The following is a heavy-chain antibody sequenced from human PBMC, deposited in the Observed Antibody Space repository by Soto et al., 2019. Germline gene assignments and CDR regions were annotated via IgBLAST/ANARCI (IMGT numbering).Heavy chain of an antibody. CDR2: VYPGDSDT. CDR1: GYNFPSFW. Sequence: EVQLVQSGAEVKKPGESLQISCKGSGYNFPSFWIAWLRQMPGKGLEWMGIVYPGDSDTRYSPSFQGQITISADKSITTAYLQWSSLKASDTAMYYCARHLQVGWARNYYYGFDVWGQGTTVTVSS. V-gene: IGHV5-51*01. CDR3: ARHLQVGWARNYYYGFDV. D-gene: IGHD3-10*01. J-gene: IGHJ6*02.